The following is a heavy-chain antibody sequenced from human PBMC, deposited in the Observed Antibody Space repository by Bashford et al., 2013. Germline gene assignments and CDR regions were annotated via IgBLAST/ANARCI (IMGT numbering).Heavy chain of an antibody. CDR1: GGSLSAHF. V-gene: IGHV4-4*07. D-gene: IGHD1-26*01. CDR3: ARGGLMGNGLDL. Sequence: SSETLSLTCTVSGGSLSAHFWSWIRQPAGKGLEFLGRVFTSGSTNYNPSLESRLAVSLDTSRKQVYLRLTSVTAADTAVYFCARGGLMGNGLDLWGQGTTVTVSS. CDR2: VFTSGST. J-gene: IGHJ6*02.